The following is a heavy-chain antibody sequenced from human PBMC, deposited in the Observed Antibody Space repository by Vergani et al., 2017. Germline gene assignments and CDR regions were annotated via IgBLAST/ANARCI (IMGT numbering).Heavy chain of an antibody. D-gene: IGHD4-17*01. J-gene: IGHJ6*02. CDR1: GGSISSGGYH. Sequence: QVQLQESGPGLVKPSQTLSLTCTVSGGSISSGGYHWSWIRQHPGKGLEWIGYIYYSGSTYYNPSLKSRVTISVDTSKNQFSLKLSSVTAADTAVYYCARKKGDYGDYGSTLNYYYYGMDVWGQGTTVTVSS. CDR3: ARKKGDYGDYGSTLNYYYYGMDV. V-gene: IGHV4-31*03. CDR2: IYYSGST.